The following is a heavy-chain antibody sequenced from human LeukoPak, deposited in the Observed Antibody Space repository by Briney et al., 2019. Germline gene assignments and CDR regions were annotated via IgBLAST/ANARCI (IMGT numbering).Heavy chain of an antibody. D-gene: IGHD2-15*01. Sequence: PGGSLRLSCAASGFTFSDAWMNWVRQAPGKGLEWVSSISSSSSYIYYADSVKGRFTISRDNAKNSLYLQMNSLRADDTAVYYCARVSGLGYCSGGSCLEVGYWGQGTLVTVSS. CDR2: ISSSSSYI. CDR1: GFTFSDAW. J-gene: IGHJ4*02. CDR3: ARVSGLGYCSGGSCLEVGY. V-gene: IGHV3-21*01.